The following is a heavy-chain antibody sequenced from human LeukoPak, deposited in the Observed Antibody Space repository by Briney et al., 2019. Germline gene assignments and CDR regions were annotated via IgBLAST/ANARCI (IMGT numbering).Heavy chain of an antibody. CDR2: IDPDRGDT. D-gene: IGHD6-13*01. J-gene: IGHJ5*02. V-gene: IGHV1-2*02. CDR1: GYTSTGYY. CDR3: AREYLPAAGGPLGS. Sequence: ASVKVSCKASGYTSTGYYIHWVRQAPGQGLEWMGWIDPDRGDTRYVQKLQGRVTMTKDTPINTVYMELSGLSPDDAAVYYCAREYLPAAGGPLGSWGQGTLVTVSS.